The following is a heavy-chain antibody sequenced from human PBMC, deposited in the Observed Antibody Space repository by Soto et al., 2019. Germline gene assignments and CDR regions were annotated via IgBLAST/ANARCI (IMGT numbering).Heavy chain of an antibody. D-gene: IGHD1-20*01. Sequence: GGSLRLSCAASGFTFSSYSMNWVRQAPGKGLEWVSSISSSSSYIYYADSVKGRFTISRDNAKNSLYLQMNSLRAEDTAVYYCARGGYNWNDVSDYWGQGTLVTVSS. CDR1: GFTFSSYS. CDR3: ARGGYNWNDVSDY. CDR2: ISSSSSYI. J-gene: IGHJ4*02. V-gene: IGHV3-21*01.